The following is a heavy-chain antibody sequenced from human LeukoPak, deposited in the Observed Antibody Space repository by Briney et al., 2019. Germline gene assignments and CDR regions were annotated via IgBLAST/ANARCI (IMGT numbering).Heavy chain of an antibody. J-gene: IGHJ6*02. V-gene: IGHV3-11*01. D-gene: IGHD6-13*01. CDR1: GFTFSDYY. Sequence: PGGSLRLSCAASGFTFSDYYMSWIRQAPGKGLEWVSYISSSGSTIYYADSVKGRFTISRDNAKNSLYLQMNSLRAEDTAVYYCAREIAWASIAAAGTVAPDDVWGQGTTVTVSS. CDR3: AREIAWASIAAAGTVAPDDV. CDR2: ISSSGSTI.